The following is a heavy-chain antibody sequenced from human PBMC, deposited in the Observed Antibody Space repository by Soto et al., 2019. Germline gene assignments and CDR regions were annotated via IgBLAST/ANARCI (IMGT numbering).Heavy chain of an antibody. CDR3: ARDALYCSGGSCHRD. V-gene: IGHV3-7*01. J-gene: IGHJ4*02. Sequence: GGSLRLSCAASGFTFSSYWMSWVRQAPGKGLEWVANIKQDGSEKYYVDSVKGRFTISRDNAKNSLYLQMNSLRAEDTAVYYCARDALYCSGGSCHRDWGQGTLVTVSS. D-gene: IGHD2-15*01. CDR1: GFTFSSYW. CDR2: IKQDGSEK.